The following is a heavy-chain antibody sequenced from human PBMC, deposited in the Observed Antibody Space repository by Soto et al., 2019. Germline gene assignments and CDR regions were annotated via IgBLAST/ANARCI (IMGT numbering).Heavy chain of an antibody. V-gene: IGHV1-18*01. D-gene: IGHD6-13*01. CDR3: ARALSYSILLGWFDP. CDR2: ISAYNGNT. CDR1: GYTFTSYG. Sequence: QVQLVQSGAEVKKPGASVKVSCKASGYTFTSYGISWVRQAPGQGLEWMGWISAYNGNTNYAQKLQGRVTMTTDTSTSTAYMELRNMRSDDTAVYYCARALSYSILLGWFDPWGQGTLVTVSS. J-gene: IGHJ5*02.